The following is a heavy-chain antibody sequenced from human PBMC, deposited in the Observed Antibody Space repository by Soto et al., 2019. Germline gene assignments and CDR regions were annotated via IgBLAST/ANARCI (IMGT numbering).Heavy chain of an antibody. Sequence: GGSLIVSCAASVFTFSIYAMGWVRQAPGKGLEWVSAISGSGGSTYYADSVKGRFTISRDNSKNTLYLQMNSLRAEDTAVYYCALIANDYYYGMDVWGQGTTVTVSS. CDR3: ALIANDYYYGMDV. V-gene: IGHV3-23*01. CDR1: VFTFSIYA. J-gene: IGHJ6*02. D-gene: IGHD1-26*01. CDR2: ISGSGGST.